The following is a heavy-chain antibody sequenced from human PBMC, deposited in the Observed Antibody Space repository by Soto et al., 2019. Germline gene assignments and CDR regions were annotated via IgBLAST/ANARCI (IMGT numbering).Heavy chain of an antibody. Sequence: QVQLQESGPGLVKPAETLSLTCAVSGAAINCGDYYWSWIRQPPGKGLEWIGFIHRGGCVDYNPSLRSRVTLSLDTSKNEFSLNLRSLTAADTAVYYCARRSNYAAGRRFDPWGQGILVTVSS. CDR2: IHRGGCV. CDR1: GAAINCGDYY. J-gene: IGHJ5*02. D-gene: IGHD3-16*01. CDR3: ARRSNYAAGRRFDP. V-gene: IGHV4-30-4*01.